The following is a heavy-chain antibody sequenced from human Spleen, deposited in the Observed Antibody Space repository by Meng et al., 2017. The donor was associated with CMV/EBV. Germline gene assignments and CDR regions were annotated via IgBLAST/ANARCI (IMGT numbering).Heavy chain of an antibody. CDR2: INWNGGST. D-gene: IGHD1-26*01. Sequence: GESLKISCAASGFTFDDYGMSWVRQAPGKGLEWVSGINWNGGSTWYADSVKGRFTISRDNAKNSLYLQMNSLRAEDTALYYCARDRIVGANYYFDYWGQGTLVTVSS. CDR1: GFTFDDYG. CDR3: ARDRIVGANYYFDY. V-gene: IGHV3-20*04. J-gene: IGHJ4*02.